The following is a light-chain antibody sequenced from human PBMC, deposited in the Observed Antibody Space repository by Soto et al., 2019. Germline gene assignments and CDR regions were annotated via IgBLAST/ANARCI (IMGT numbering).Light chain of an antibody. CDR1: SSNIGVNY. J-gene: IGLJ1*01. CDR3: AAWDDSLDGPV. Sequence: QSVLTQPPPASGTPGQRVTISCSGSSSNIGVNYVYWYLQLPGTAPKLLIYRNNQRPSGVPDRFSGSKSGTSASLAISGLRSEDEADYYCAAWDDSLDGPVFGTGTKVTVL. V-gene: IGLV1-47*01. CDR2: RNN.